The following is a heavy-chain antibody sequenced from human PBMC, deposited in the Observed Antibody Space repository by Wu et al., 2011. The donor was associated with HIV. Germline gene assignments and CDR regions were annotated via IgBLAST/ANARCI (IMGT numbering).Heavy chain of an antibody. CDR1: GDTFSSYV. CDR2: INPGSGGT. J-gene: IGHJ6*02. CDR3: AREVYSSTWYTRYYYYHMDV. Sequence: QVQLVQSGAEVKKPGSSVKVSCKVSGDTFSSYVLTWVRQAPGQGLEWMAIINPGSGGTTYAQKFQGRVTMTRDTSIRTAYMELSRLRSDDTAVYYCAREVYSSTWYTRYYYYHMDVWGQGTTVTVSS. D-gene: IGHD6-13*01. V-gene: IGHV1-2*02.